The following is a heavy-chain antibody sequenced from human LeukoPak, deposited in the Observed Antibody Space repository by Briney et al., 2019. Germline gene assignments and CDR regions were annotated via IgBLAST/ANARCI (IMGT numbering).Heavy chain of an antibody. V-gene: IGHV4-4*02. CDR3: ARTGYGRDYYGMDV. CDR2: IYHSGST. J-gene: IGHJ6*02. CDR1: GGSISSSNW. Sequence: SETLSLTCAVSGGSISSSNWWSWVRQPPGKGLEWIGEIYHSGSTNYNPSLKSRVTISVDKSKNQFSLKLSSVTAADTAVYYCARTGYGRDYYGMDVWGQGTTVTVSS. D-gene: IGHD1-26*01.